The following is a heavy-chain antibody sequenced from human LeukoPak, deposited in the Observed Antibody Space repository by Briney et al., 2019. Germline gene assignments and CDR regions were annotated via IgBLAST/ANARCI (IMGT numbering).Heavy chain of an antibody. CDR2: ISAYNGNT. V-gene: IGHV1-18*01. J-gene: IGHJ4*02. D-gene: IGHD6-19*01. CDR3: ARGSYLPFYSSEDY. Sequence: ASVKVSCKASGYTFTSYGISWVRQAPGQGLEWMGWISAYNGNTNYAQKLQGRVTMTTDTSTSTAYMELRSLRSDDTTVYYCARGSYLPFYSSEDYWGQGTLVTVSS. CDR1: GYTFTSYG.